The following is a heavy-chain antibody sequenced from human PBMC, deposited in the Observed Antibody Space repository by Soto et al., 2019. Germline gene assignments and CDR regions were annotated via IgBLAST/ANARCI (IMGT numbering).Heavy chain of an antibody. CDR2: INHSGST. D-gene: IGHD4-17*01. CDR1: GGCISSSNW. J-gene: IGHJ6*02. Sequence: SETLSLTCAVSGGCISSSNWRSGVRQPPGKGVDWIGEINHSGSTNYNPSLTSRVTISVDTSKNQFSLKLSSVTTADTAVYYCARDTPMMTTGFYYYYYGMDVWGQGTTVTVSS. CDR3: ARDTPMMTTGFYYYYYGMDV. V-gene: IGHV4-4*02.